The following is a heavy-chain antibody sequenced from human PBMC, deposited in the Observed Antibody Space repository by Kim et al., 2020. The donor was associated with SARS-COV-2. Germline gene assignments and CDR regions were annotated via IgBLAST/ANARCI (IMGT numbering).Heavy chain of an antibody. CDR1: GFTFSSYL. J-gene: IGHJ4*02. V-gene: IGHV3-7*03. Sequence: GGSLRLSCAASGFTFSSYLMSWVRQAPGKGLEWVANIKQDGSEKYYVDSVKGRFTISRDNAKNSLYLQMNSLRAEDTAVYYCARAPGVVVPAANDYWGQGTLVTVSS. D-gene: IGHD2-2*01. CDR3: ARAPGVVVPAANDY. CDR2: IKQDGSEK.